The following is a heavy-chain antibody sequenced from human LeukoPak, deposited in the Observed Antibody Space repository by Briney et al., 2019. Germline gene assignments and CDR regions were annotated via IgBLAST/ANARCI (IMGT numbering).Heavy chain of an antibody. D-gene: IGHD1-26*01. V-gene: IGHV3-30*18. CDR1: GFIFSSYG. CDR2: ISYDGSNK. Sequence: PGGSLRLSCAASGFIFSSYGMHWVRQAPGKGLEWVAVISYDGSNKYYADSVKGRFTISRDNSKNTLYLQMNSLRAEDTAVYYCANLVGATKSRAFDIWGQGTMVTVSS. J-gene: IGHJ3*02. CDR3: ANLVGATKSRAFDI.